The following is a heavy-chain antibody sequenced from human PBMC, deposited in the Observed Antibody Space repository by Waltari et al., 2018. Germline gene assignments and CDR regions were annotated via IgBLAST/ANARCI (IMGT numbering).Heavy chain of an antibody. J-gene: IGHJ3*02. CDR3: TRGRAGGPDVFDM. CDR2: IKDDGRSK. CDR1: GFAFRSQW. V-gene: IGHV3-74*01. Sequence: EVQLVESGGGSVQPGGSLTLSCAASGFAFRSQWMHWVRQAPGRGLVGVARIKDDGRSKIYADSVKGRFTISRDNGRNTLYLQMNSLRADDTAVYYCTRGRAGGPDVFDMWGQGTTVTVSS.